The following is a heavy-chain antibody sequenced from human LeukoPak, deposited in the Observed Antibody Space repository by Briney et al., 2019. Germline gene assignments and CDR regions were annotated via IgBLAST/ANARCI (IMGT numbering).Heavy chain of an antibody. J-gene: IGHJ5*02. D-gene: IGHD3-22*01. V-gene: IGHV4-39*07. Sequence: SETLSLTCTVSGGSISRSSYYWGWIRQPPGKGLEWIGSIYHSGSTYYNPSLKSRVTISVDTSKNQFSLKLSSVTAADTAVYYCARGYNGHYYEPLNWFDPWGQGTLVTVSS. CDR3: ARGYNGHYYEPLNWFDP. CDR1: GGSISRSSYY. CDR2: IYHSGST.